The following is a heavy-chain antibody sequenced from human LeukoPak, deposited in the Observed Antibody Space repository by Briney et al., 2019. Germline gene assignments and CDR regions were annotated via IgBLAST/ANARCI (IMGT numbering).Heavy chain of an antibody. J-gene: IGHJ4*02. Sequence: SETLSLTCTVSGGSINSRTFYWGWIRQPPGKGLEWIGSMYYDGSSYYNPSLKSRVTTSVDTSKNQFSLKLTSVTAADTAVYFCARRSDSGSDDGEDYFDYWGQGTLVTVSS. CDR3: ARRSDSGSDDGEDYFDY. CDR2: MYYDGSS. V-gene: IGHV4-39*01. D-gene: IGHD1-26*01. CDR1: GGSINSRTFY.